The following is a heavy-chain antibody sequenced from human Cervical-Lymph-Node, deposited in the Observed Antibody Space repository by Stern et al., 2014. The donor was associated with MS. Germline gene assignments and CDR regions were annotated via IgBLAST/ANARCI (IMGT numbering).Heavy chain of an antibody. V-gene: IGHV5-51*03. Sequence: EVHLVESGAEVKKPGESLKISCKGSEYNFNTHWIAWVRQMPGKGLEGLGNIYPGNSDTRYNPSLQGQVSISADKSITTAYLHFSSLKASDSAMYFCARHGGPNWNHEAHNWFDPWGQGTLVTVSS. CDR2: IYPGNSDT. J-gene: IGHJ5*02. D-gene: IGHD1-14*01. CDR3: ARHGGPNWNHEAHNWFDP. CDR1: EYNFNTHW.